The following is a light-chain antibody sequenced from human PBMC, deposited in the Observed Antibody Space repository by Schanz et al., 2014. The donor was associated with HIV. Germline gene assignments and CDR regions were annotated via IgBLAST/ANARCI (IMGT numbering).Light chain of an antibody. Sequence: QSVLTQPPSLSGAPGQRVSLSCNGTSSNIGAGYDVHWYQQFPGTAPKLLIFDDSSRPSGVPDRFSGSKSGTSASLAITGLQADDEADYYCQSYDNSLSGSVFGGGTKLTVL. CDR2: DDS. V-gene: IGLV1-40*01. CDR3: QSYDNSLSGSV. J-gene: IGLJ2*01. CDR1: SSNIGAGYD.